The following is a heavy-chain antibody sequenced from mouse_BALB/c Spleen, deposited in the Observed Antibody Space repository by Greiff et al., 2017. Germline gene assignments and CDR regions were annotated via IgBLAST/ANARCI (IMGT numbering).Heavy chain of an antibody. CDR1: GFTFSSFG. CDR3: ARGGNYMYYFDY. Sequence: DVKLVESGGGLVQPGGSRKLSCAASGFTFSSFGMHWVRQAPEKGLEWVAYISSGSSTIYYADTVKGRFTISRDNPKNTLFLQMTSLRSEDTAMYYCARGGNYMYYFDYWGQGTTLTVSA. CDR2: ISSGSSTI. J-gene: IGHJ2*01. V-gene: IGHV5-17*02. D-gene: IGHD2-1*01.